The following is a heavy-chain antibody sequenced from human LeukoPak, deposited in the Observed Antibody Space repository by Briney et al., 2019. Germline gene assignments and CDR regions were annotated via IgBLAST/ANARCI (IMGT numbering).Heavy chain of an antibody. CDR3: ARDRTGDCSSTSCYTYWFDP. CDR2: IIPILGIA. J-gene: IGHJ5*02. D-gene: IGHD2-2*02. CDR1: GGTFSSYA. V-gene: IGHV1-69*04. Sequence: SVKVSCKASGGTFSSYAISWVRQAPGQGLEWMGRIIPILGIANYAQKFQGRVTITADKSTSTAYMELSSLRSEDTAVYYCARDRTGDCSSTSCYTYWFDPWGQGTLVTVSS.